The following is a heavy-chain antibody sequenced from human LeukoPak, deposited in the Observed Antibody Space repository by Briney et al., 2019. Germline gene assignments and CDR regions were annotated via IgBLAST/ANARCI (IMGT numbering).Heavy chain of an antibody. CDR2: INHSGST. CDR3: ARGKRSGCSSTSCLLNWFDP. CDR1: GGSFSGYY. V-gene: IGHV4-34*01. J-gene: IGHJ5*02. D-gene: IGHD2-2*01. Sequence: SETLSLTCAVYGGSFSGYYWSWIRQPPGKGLEWIGEINHSGSTNYNPSLKSRVTISVDTSKNQFSLKLSSVTAADTAMYYSARGKRSGCSSTSCLLNWFDPWGQGTLVTVSS.